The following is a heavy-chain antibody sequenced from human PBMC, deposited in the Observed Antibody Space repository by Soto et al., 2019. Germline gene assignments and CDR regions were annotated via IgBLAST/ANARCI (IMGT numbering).Heavy chain of an antibody. V-gene: IGHV3-30*18. J-gene: IGHJ4*01. CDR2: VSHDGRNT. CDR1: GFTFSDYA. CDR3: GKGGRVWLVASDFNY. D-gene: IGHD6-19*01. Sequence: QVQLVESGGGVVQPGRSLRLSCAASGFTFSDYAMHWVRQAPGKGLEWVAVVSHDGRNTHYADSVKGRFTISRDSSKNTVSVEMCRLRAGQRAVYYCGKGGRVWLVASDFNYWRHGPRVTVSP.